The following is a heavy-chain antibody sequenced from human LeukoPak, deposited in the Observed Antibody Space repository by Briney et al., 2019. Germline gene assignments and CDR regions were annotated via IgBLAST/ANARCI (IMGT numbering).Heavy chain of an antibody. Sequence: GGSLRLSCAASGFTFSSYGMHWVRQAPGKGLEWVAVISYDGSNKYYADSVKGRFTISRDNSKDTLYLQMNSLRAEDTAVYYCAKDLIVATIVVVVAATRGNYGMDVWGQGTTVTVSS. CDR1: GFTFSSYG. V-gene: IGHV3-30*18. D-gene: IGHD2-15*01. CDR2: ISYDGSNK. CDR3: AKDLIVATIVVVVAATRGNYGMDV. J-gene: IGHJ6*02.